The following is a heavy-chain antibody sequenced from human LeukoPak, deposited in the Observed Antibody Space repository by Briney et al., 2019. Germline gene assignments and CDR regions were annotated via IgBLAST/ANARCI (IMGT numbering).Heavy chain of an antibody. D-gene: IGHD5-12*01. V-gene: IGHV3-74*01. CDR3: ARASGADY. Sequence: GGSLRLSCAASGFTFSSCWMHWVRQAPGKGLVWVSHINTDGSTTTYADSVKGRFTISRDNAKNTLYLQMNSLRAEDTAVYYCARASGADYWGQGTLVTVSS. J-gene: IGHJ4*02. CDR1: GFTFSSCW. CDR2: INTDGSTT.